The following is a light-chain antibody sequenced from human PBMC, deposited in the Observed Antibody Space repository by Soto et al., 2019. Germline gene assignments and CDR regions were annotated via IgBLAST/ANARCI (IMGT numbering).Light chain of an antibody. CDR2: GAS. Sequence: EIVLTQSPGTLSLSPVERAALSCRASLRVSSTYFAWYQQKPGQAPRLLIYGASNRATGTPDRFSGSGSGTDFTLTISRLEPEDFAVYYCQQYATSPLTFGGGTKVDIK. CDR3: QQYATSPLT. J-gene: IGKJ4*01. V-gene: IGKV3-20*01. CDR1: LRVSSTY.